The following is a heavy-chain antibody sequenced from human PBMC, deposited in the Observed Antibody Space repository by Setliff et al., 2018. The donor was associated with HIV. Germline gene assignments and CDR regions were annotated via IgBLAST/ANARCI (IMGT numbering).Heavy chain of an antibody. D-gene: IGHD1-1*01. J-gene: IGHJ4*02. V-gene: IGHV1-3*04. Sequence: GASVKVSCKVSGYTFTTYSIHWVRQAPGQRPEWMGWLRTGNGDTSYSESLQGRVTFTSDTSANTAYMELRSLGSDDTAVYFCARRASTAEVFDYWGQGTLGTVSS. CDR2: LRTGNGDT. CDR3: ARRASTAEVFDY. CDR1: GYTFTTYS.